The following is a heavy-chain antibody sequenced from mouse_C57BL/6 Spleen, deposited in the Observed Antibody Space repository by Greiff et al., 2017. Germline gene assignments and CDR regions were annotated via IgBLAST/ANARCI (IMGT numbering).Heavy chain of an antibody. CDR3: ANYYGSSYDAMDY. CDR1: GYTFTDYY. Sequence: QVQLQQSGPELVKPGASVKISCKASGYTFTDYYINWVKQRPGPGLAWIGWIYPGNGNTKYNERFKGKATLTVDTSSSTAYMQLSSLTSEDSAVYFCANYYGSSYDAMDYWGQGTSVTVSA. V-gene: IGHV1-84*01. J-gene: IGHJ4*01. CDR2: IYPGNGNT. D-gene: IGHD1-1*01.